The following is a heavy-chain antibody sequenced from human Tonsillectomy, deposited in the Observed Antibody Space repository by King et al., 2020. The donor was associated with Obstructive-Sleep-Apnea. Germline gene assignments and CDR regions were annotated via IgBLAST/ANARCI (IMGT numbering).Heavy chain of an antibody. CDR2: LYYTGTT. Sequence: QLQESGPGLVKPSETLSLTCTVSGGSISGYYWSLIRQPPGKGLEWIGYLYYTGTTNYNPSLKSRVTISVDTSKNQLSLRLSSVTAADTAVYYCARHGIRLSFGVAPYYFDYWGQGTLVTVSS. CDR1: GGSISGYY. J-gene: IGHJ4*02. CDR3: ARHGIRLSFGVAPYYFDY. D-gene: IGHD3-3*01. V-gene: IGHV4-59*08.